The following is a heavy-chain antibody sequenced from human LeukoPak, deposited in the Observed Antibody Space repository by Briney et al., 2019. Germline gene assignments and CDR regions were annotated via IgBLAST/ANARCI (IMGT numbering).Heavy chain of an antibody. CDR1: GGSISSYY. V-gene: IGHV4-4*07. Sequence: SETLSLTCTVSGGSISSYYWSWIRQPAGKGLEWIGRIYTSGSTNYNPSLKSRVTISVDTSKNQFSLKLSSVTAADTAVYYCARGLIGYSSGWYQYWGQGTLVTVSS. CDR2: IYTSGST. CDR3: ARGLIGYSSGWYQY. D-gene: IGHD6-19*01. J-gene: IGHJ4*02.